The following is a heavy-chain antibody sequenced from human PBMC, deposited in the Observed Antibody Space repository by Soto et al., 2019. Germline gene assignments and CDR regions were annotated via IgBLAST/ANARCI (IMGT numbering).Heavy chain of an antibody. V-gene: IGHV3-21*01. J-gene: IGHJ5*02. CDR1: GFTFSSYS. CDR3: ARDRCSGGSCYPDP. D-gene: IGHD2-15*01. CDR2: ISSSSSYI. Sequence: EVQLVESGGGLVKPGGSLRLSCAASGFTFSSYSMNWVRQAPGKGLEWVSSISSSSSYIYYADSVKGRFTISRDNAKNSLYRQMNSLRAEDTAVYYCARDRCSGGSCYPDPWGQGTLVTVSS.